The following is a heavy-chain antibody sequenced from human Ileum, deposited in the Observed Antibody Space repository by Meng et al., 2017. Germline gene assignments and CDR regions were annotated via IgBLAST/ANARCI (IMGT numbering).Heavy chain of an antibody. CDR2: AST. J-gene: IGHJ4*02. CDR1: GASVTTSHYQ. Sequence: QGSLQESGPGLVRPSETLSLICTVSGASVTTSHYQWGWIRQPPGKGLEWIGYASTNYNPSLKSRLTISLDTSKNQVSLKLTSVTAADTAVYYCARDHWGSLDYWGQGILVTVSS. V-gene: IGHV4-61*01. CDR3: ARDHWGSLDY. D-gene: IGHD7-27*01.